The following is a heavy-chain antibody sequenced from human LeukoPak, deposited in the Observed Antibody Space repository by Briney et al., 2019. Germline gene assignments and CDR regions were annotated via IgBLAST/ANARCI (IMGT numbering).Heavy chain of an antibody. CDR3: ARSYYDSSGPPKS. V-gene: IGHV4-59*01. CDR2: IYYSGST. J-gene: IGHJ5*02. CDR1: GGSISSYY. Sequence: KPSETLSLTCTVSGGSISSYYWSWLRQPPGKGLEWIGYIYYSGSTNYNPSLKSRVTISVDTSKNQFSLKLSSVTAADTAVYYCARSYYDSSGPPKSWGQGTLVTVSS. D-gene: IGHD3-22*01.